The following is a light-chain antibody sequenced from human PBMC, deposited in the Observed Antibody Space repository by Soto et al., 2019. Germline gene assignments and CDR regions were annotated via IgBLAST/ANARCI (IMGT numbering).Light chain of an antibody. CDR3: HQYGSAPAWT. CDR2: GAS. CDR1: QSIISSY. V-gene: IGKV3-20*01. Sequence: EIVLTQSRGTLSLFPGERATHTCRASQSIISSYLAWYQQKPGQAPRLLIHGASNRATGIPDRFSGAGSGTDFTLTISSLEPEDFAVYYCHQYGSAPAWTFGQGTKVEIK. J-gene: IGKJ1*01.